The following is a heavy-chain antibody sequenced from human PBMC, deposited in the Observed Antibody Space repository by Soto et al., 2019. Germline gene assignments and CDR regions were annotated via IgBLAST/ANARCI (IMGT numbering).Heavy chain of an antibody. CDR3: ASVKSSWWYFDY. CDR2: IYYSGST. D-gene: IGHD6-19*01. J-gene: IGHJ4*01. CDR1: GGSISSYY. Sequence: PSETLSLTCTVSGGSISSYYWSWIRQPPGKGLEWIGYIYYSGSTNYNPSLKSRVTISVNTSKNQFSLKLTSVTAADTAVYYCASVKSSWWYFDYWGHGTLVIVS. V-gene: IGHV4-59*01.